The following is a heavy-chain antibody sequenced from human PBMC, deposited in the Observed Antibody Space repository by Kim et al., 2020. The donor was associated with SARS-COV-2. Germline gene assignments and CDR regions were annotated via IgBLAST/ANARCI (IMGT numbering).Heavy chain of an antibody. V-gene: IGHV3-21*01. Sequence: SADSVRARFTISRDNAKNSLYLQMNSLRAEDTALYYCARATSGLYYDSQYWGQGTLVTVSS. D-gene: IGHD3-22*01. CDR3: ARATSGLYYDSQY. J-gene: IGHJ4*02.